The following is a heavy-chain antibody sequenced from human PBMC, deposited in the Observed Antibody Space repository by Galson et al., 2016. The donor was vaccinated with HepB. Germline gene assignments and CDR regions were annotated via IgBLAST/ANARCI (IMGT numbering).Heavy chain of an antibody. CDR2: ITRNNGDT. V-gene: IGHV1-18*01. CDR1: GGTFSSYV. D-gene: IGHD5-18*01. CDR3: VRGQPCPGGYCYALADY. Sequence: SVKVSCKASGGTFSSYVISWVRQAPGQGLEWMGWITRNNGDTNYAQKFQGRVTMTTDTSTSTSYMELRSLRSDDTAVYYCVRGQPCPGGYCYALADYWGQGTLVTVSS. J-gene: IGHJ4*02.